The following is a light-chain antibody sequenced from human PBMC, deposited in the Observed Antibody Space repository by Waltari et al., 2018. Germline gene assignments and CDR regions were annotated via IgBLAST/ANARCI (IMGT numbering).Light chain of an antibody. CDR3: CSYAGSSWV. CDR2: EGS. Sequence: QSALTQPASVSGSPGQSITISCTGTSSDVGRYNLVSCYQQHPGKAPKLMIYEGSKRPSGVSTLFAGSTSGNTASLTISGLQAEDEAYYYCCSYAGSSWVFGGGTKLTVL. V-gene: IGLV2-23*01. CDR1: SSDVGRYNL. J-gene: IGLJ3*02.